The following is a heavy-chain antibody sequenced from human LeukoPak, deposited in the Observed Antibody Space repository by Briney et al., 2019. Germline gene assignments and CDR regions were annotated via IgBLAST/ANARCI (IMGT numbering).Heavy chain of an antibody. Sequence: TSETLSLTCTVSGGSISSGGYYWSWIRQHPGKGLEWIGYIYYSGSTYYNPSLRSRVTMSVNTSKNQFSLNLTSVTAADTAVYSCAREGGDPRWLDPWGQGTLVTVSS. CDR2: IYYSGST. CDR3: AREGGDPRWLDP. J-gene: IGHJ5*02. CDR1: GGSISSGGYY. D-gene: IGHD6-25*01. V-gene: IGHV4-31*03.